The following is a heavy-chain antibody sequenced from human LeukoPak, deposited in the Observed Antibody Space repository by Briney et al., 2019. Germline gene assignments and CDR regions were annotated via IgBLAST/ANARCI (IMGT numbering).Heavy chain of an antibody. Sequence: PGGSLRLSCAASGSTFSSYWMSWVRQAPGKGLEWVANIKQDGSEKYYVDSVKGRFTISRDNAKNSLYLQMNSLRAEDTAVYYCARDHAAPLNVGVVTATRRHYYGMDVWGQGTTVTVSS. D-gene: IGHD2-2*01. CDR2: IKQDGSEK. CDR3: ARDHAAPLNVGVVTATRRHYYGMDV. J-gene: IGHJ6*02. V-gene: IGHV3-7*01. CDR1: GSTFSSYW.